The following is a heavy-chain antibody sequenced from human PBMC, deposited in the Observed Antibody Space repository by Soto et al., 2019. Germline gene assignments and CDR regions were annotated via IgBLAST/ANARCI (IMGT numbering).Heavy chain of an antibody. CDR1: GFTFSTYD. J-gene: IGHJ4*02. Sequence: QVQLVQSGAEVKKPGASVKVSCKASGFTFSTYDIHWLRQAPGQSLEWMGWINAGNGDTKYSQQFQGRVTISSDSSATASYMELSGLRSEVTAMYYCARYTVERLVDSWGQGTQVTVS. V-gene: IGHV1-3*01. CDR3: ARYTVERLVDS. D-gene: IGHD4-17*01. CDR2: INAGNGDT.